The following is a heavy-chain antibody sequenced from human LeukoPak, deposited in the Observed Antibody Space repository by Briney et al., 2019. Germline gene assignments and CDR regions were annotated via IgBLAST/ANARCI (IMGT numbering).Heavy chain of an antibody. V-gene: IGHV4-34*01. CDR3: AKTGPGGSVFFSYFDN. J-gene: IGHJ4*02. CDR2: INHSGST. Sequence: PSETLSLTCAVYGGSFSGYYWSWIRQPPGKGLEWIGEINHSGSTNYNPSLKSRVTISVDTSKNQFSLKLSSVTTADTAVYYCAKTGPGGSVFFSYFDNWGQGTLVTVSS. D-gene: IGHD4-23*01. CDR1: GGSFSGYY.